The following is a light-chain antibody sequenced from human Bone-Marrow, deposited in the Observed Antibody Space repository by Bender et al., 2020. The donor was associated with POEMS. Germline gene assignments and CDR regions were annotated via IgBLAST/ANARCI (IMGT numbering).Light chain of an antibody. V-gene: IGLV2-18*02. CDR2: EVS. J-gene: IGLJ3*02. CDR3: VSYTSNNSLVM. CDR1: SSDVDIYNR. Sequence: QSALTQPASVSGSPGQSITISCTGTSSDVDIYNRVSWYQQPPGTAPKLIIYEVSYRPSGVSDRFSGSKSGNTASLTISGLQAEDEADYYCVSYTSNNSLVMFGGGTKLTVL.